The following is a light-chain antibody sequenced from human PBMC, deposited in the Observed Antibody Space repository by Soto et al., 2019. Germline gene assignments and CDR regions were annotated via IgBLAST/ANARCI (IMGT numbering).Light chain of an antibody. J-gene: IGKJ1*01. CDR1: QSISSW. V-gene: IGKV1-5*01. Sequence: DIQMTQSPSTLSASVGDRVTITCRASQSISSWLAWYQQKPGKAPKLLIYDASSWESGVPSRFSGSGSGTEFTLPISSLQHADFATXXXXXXXXXXRTFXQGTKVDIK. CDR3: XXXXXXXRT. CDR2: DAS.